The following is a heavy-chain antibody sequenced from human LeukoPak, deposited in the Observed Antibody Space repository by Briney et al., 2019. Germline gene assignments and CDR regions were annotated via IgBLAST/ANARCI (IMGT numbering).Heavy chain of an antibody. CDR2: IKQDGSEK. V-gene: IGHV3-7*01. CDR1: GFSFSSHW. J-gene: IGHJ4*02. Sequence: GESLRLSCAASGFSFSSHWMTWVRQAPGKGLEWVANIKQDGSEKYYVDSVKGRFTISRDNAKNSLYLQMNSLRAEDTAVYYCARDGTWADDYWGQGTPVTVSS. CDR3: ARDGTWADDY. D-gene: IGHD6-13*01.